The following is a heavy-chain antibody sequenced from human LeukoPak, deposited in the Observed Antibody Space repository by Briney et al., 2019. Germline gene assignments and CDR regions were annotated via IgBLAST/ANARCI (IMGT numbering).Heavy chain of an antibody. CDR1: GFTFSDYY. Sequence: PGGSLRLSCAASGFTFSDYYMSWIRKAPGKGLEWVSYISSSGSTIYYADSVKGRFSISRDNAKNSLYLQMNSLRAEDTAVYYCASGTYSSDSGDYWGQGTLVTVSS. D-gene: IGHD6-19*01. CDR2: ISSSGSTI. V-gene: IGHV3-11*01. J-gene: IGHJ4*02. CDR3: ASGTYSSDSGDY.